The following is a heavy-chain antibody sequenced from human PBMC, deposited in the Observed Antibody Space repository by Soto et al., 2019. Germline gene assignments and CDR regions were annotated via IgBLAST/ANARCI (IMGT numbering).Heavy chain of an antibody. V-gene: IGHV1-8*01. CDR1: GYTLTSYD. CDR2: MNPNSGNT. J-gene: IGHJ5*02. D-gene: IGHD2-2*01. CDR3: AAKPAATNWFDP. Sequence: VASVKVSCKASGYTLTSYDINWVRQATGQGLEWMGWMNPNSGNTGYAQKFQGRVTMTRNTSISTAYMELSSLRSEDTAVYYCAAKPAATNWFDPWGQGTLVTVSS.